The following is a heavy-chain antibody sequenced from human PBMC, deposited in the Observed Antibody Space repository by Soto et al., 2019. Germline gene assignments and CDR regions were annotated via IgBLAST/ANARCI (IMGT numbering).Heavy chain of an antibody. V-gene: IGHV3-30*19. D-gene: IGHD3-16*01. CDR3: ARWGTTGGLDV. CDR1: GFTFRSYV. Sequence: QVQLVESGGGVVQPGTSLRVSCVGSGFTFRSYVIHWVRQAPGKGLEWVALTSYDGSNKYYGDSVRCRFTSSRDNSRNTVDLQMDSLRVEDTALYYCARWGTTGGLDVWGQGTLVSVSS. J-gene: IGHJ1*01. CDR2: TSYDGSNK.